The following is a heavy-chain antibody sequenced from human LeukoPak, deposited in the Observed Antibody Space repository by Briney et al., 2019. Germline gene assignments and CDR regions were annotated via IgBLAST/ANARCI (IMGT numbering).Heavy chain of an antibody. CDR3: ARDNTMVRGVIIPYYYYMDV. V-gene: IGHV1-46*01. D-gene: IGHD3-10*01. CDR1: GYTFTSYY. CDR2: INPSGGST. J-gene: IGHJ6*03. Sequence: ASVKVSCKASGYTFTSYYMHWVRQAPGQGLEWMGIINPSGGSTSYAQKFQGRVTMTRDTSTSTVYMELSSLRSEDTAVYYCARDNTMVRGVIIPYYYYMDVWGKGTTVTISS.